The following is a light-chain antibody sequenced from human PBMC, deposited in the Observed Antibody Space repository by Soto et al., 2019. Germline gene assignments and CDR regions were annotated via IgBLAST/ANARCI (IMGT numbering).Light chain of an antibody. CDR1: QSVSSN. Sequence: EIVMTQSPATLSVSPGERATLSCRASQSVSSNLAWYQQKPGQAPRLLIYGASTRATGIPARFSGSGSGTEFTLTISSLQSEDFAVYYCQQYNNWQRTFGQGTKVETK. J-gene: IGKJ1*01. CDR2: GAS. V-gene: IGKV3-15*01. CDR3: QQYNNWQRT.